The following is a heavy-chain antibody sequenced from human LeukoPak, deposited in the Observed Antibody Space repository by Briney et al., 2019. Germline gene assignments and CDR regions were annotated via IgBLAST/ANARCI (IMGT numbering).Heavy chain of an antibody. CDR1: GGSISSYY. D-gene: IGHD2-15*01. Sequence: SETLSLTCTVSGGSISSYYWSWIRQPPGKGLEWIGYIYYSGSTNYNPSLKSRVTISVDTSKNQFSLKLSSVTAADTAVYYCARHAYCSGGSCYQPSDYWGQGTLVTVSS. CDR2: IYYSGST. J-gene: IGHJ4*02. V-gene: IGHV4-59*08. CDR3: ARHAYCSGGSCYQPSDY.